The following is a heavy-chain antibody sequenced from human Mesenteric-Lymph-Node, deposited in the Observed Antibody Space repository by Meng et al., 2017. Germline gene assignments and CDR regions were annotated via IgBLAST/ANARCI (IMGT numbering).Heavy chain of an antibody. CDR1: GGSISSGDYY. V-gene: IGHV4-30-4*01. Sequence: QVQLQRSGPGLVKPSETLSLPCTVSGGSISSGDYYWSWIRQPPGKGLELIGHIYYSGSTSYNPSLKSRVTISVDTSNNQFSLKLSSVTAADTAVYYCARVGWRQWSFDLWGRGTLVTVSS. CDR3: ARVGWRQWSFDL. CDR2: IYYSGST. D-gene: IGHD5-18*01. J-gene: IGHJ2*01.